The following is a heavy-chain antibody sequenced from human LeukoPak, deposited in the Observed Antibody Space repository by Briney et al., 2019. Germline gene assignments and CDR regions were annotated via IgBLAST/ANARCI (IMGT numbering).Heavy chain of an antibody. Sequence: KPSETLSLTCSVSGGSISSHYWSWIRQPPGKGLECVVYNYYSGSTKYNPSLKSRVTISVDTSKNQFSLKLSSVTAADTAVYYCARGGTTVTPGLLWFDPWGQGTLVTVSS. J-gene: IGHJ5*02. CDR1: GGSISSHY. CDR2: NYYSGST. D-gene: IGHD4-17*01. V-gene: IGHV4-59*11. CDR3: ARGGTTVTPGLLWFDP.